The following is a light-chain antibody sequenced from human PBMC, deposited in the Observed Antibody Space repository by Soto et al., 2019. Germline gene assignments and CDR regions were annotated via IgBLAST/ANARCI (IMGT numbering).Light chain of an antibody. Sequence: LTQPASVSWSPGQSITISCTGTSSDVGNYKYVSWYQQHPGKAPKLMIYEVSNRPSGVSNRFSGSKSGNTASLTISGLQAEDETDYYCFSYTSSGNYVFGTGTKV. V-gene: IGLV2-14*01. CDR1: SSDVGNYKY. J-gene: IGLJ1*01. CDR3: FSYTSSGNYV. CDR2: EVS.